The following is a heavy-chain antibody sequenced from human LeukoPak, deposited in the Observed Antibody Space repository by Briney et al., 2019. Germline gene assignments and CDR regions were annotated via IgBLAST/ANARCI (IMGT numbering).Heavy chain of an antibody. CDR3: AREKTMVRGVIDY. CDR1: GGSIRSY. D-gene: IGHD3-10*01. Sequence: PSETLSLTCTVSGGSIRSYWSWIRQPAGKGLEWIGRIYGSGSTDYNPSLKSRVTMSVDTSKNQFSLKLSSVTAADTAVYYCAREKTMVRGVIDYWGQGTLVTVSS. V-gene: IGHV4-4*07. CDR2: IYGSGST. J-gene: IGHJ4*02.